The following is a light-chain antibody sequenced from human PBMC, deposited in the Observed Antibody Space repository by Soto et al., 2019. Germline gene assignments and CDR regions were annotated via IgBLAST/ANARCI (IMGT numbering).Light chain of an antibody. CDR1: SSNIGAGYD. J-gene: IGLJ3*02. Sequence: QSVLTQPPSVSGAPGQRVTVSCTGGSSNIGAGYDVHWYQQLPGTAPKLLIYDNTNRPSGVPDRFSGSKSGTSASLAITGLQAADDADYYCQSYDSSLRAVVFGGGTKLTVL. CDR2: DNT. V-gene: IGLV1-40*01. CDR3: QSYDSSLRAVV.